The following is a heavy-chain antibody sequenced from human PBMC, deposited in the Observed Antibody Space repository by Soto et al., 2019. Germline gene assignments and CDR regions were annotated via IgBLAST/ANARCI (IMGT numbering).Heavy chain of an antibody. Sequence: PSETLSLTCAVSGGSISSGGYSWSWIRQPPGKGLEWIGYIYHSGSTYYNPSLKSRVTISVDRSKNQFSLKLISVTAADTAVYLCAKRHGLDIGAYYWGQGILVTVCS. CDR2: IYHSGST. CDR3: AKRHGLDIGAYY. J-gene: IGHJ4*02. V-gene: IGHV4-30-2*01. CDR1: GGSISSGGYS. D-gene: IGHD3-16*01.